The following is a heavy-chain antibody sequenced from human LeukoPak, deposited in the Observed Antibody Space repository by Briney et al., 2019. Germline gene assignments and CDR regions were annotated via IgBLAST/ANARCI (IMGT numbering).Heavy chain of an antibody. CDR2: INPSGGST. CDR3: ARGLYYYDSSGYSDY. Sequence: ASVKVSCKASGYAFTSYYMHWVRQAPGQGLEWMGIINPSGGSTSYAQKFQGRVTMTRDTSTSTVYMELSSLRSEDTAVYYCARGLYYYDSSGYSDYWGQGTLVTVSS. V-gene: IGHV1-46*01. CDR1: GYAFTSYY. J-gene: IGHJ4*02. D-gene: IGHD3-22*01.